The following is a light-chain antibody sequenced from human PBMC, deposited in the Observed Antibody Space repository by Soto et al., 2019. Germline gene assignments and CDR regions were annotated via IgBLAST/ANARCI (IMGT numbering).Light chain of an antibody. CDR3: QQYNSYST. Sequence: DIQMTQSPPTLSASVGDRVTITCRASQSIVNRLAWYQQKPGKAPNLLIYKASTLESGVPSRFSGSGSGTEFTLTISSLQPDDFATYYCQQYNSYSTFGQGTRWIS. CDR2: KAS. J-gene: IGKJ1*01. CDR1: QSIVNR. V-gene: IGKV1-5*03.